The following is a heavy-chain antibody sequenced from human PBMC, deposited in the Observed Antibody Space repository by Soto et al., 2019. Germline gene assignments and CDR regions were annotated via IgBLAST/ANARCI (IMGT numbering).Heavy chain of an antibody. V-gene: IGHV4-31*03. CDR3: ARGPDYYDSSGYSNWFDP. CDR1: GGSISSGGYY. Sequence: SENLSLTCTVSGGSISSGGYYWSWIRQHPGKGLEWIGYIYYSGSTYYNPSLKSRVTISVDTSKNQFSLKLSSVTAADTAVYYCARGPDYYDSSGYSNWFDPWGQGTLVTVSS. D-gene: IGHD3-22*01. CDR2: IYYSGST. J-gene: IGHJ5*02.